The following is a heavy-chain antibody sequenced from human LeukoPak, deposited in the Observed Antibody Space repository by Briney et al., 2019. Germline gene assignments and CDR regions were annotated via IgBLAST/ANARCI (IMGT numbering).Heavy chain of an antibody. CDR1: GYTFTGYY. V-gene: IGHV1-2*02. Sequence: GASVKVSCKTSGYTFTGYYIHWVRQAPGQGLEWMGWIDPKSGGTKYAQKFQGRVTMTRDTSITTVYMEMTRVRSDDTAVYYCARVGPRWTPHEQNFDYWGQGTLVTVSS. J-gene: IGHJ4*02. D-gene: IGHD4-23*01. CDR2: IDPKSGGT. CDR3: ARVGPRWTPHEQNFDY.